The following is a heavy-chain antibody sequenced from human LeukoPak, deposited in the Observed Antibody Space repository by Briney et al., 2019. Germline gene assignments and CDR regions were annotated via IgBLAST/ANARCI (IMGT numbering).Heavy chain of an antibody. CDR1: GGSISSGDYY. V-gene: IGHV4-30-4*01. CDR3: ARDARWLRRIDY. CDR2: IYYSGST. D-gene: IGHD3-16*01. Sequence: TSETLSLTCTVSGGSISSGDYYWSWIRQPPGKGLEWIGYIYYSGSTYYNPSLKSRVTISVDTSKNQFSLKLSSVTAADTAVYYCARDARWLRRIDYWGQGTLVTVSS. J-gene: IGHJ4*02.